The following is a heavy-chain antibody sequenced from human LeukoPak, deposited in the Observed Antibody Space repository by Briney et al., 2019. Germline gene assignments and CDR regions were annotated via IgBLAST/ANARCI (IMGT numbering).Heavy chain of an antibody. J-gene: IGHJ6*02. CDR2: IYYSGST. V-gene: IGHV4-59*01. D-gene: IGHD3-10*01. CDR1: GGSISSYY. Sequence: SETLALTDTVAGGSISSYYWRWIRKHPGKGLEWIGYIYYSGSTNYNPSLKSRVTISVDTSKNQFSLKLSSVTAADTAVYYCARGMRYYGSGSRPYYYYGMDVWGQGTTVTVSS. CDR3: ARGMRYYGSGSRPYYYYGMDV.